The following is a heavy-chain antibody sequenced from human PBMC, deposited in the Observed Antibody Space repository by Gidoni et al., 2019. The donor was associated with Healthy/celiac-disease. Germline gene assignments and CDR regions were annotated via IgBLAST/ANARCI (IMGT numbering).Heavy chain of an antibody. CDR3: ARRGGGSSSWSFDY. CDR1: GYSFTSYW. D-gene: IGHD6-13*01. J-gene: IGHJ4*02. V-gene: IGHV5-51*01. CDR2: TYPGDPDT. Sequence: EVQLVQSGAEVKKPGESLKISCKGSGYSFTSYWIGWVRQRPGKGLEWRGNTYPGDPDTRYSPSCQGQVTISTAKSIRTAYLQGSSLKASDTSMYYCARRGGGSSSWSFDYWGQGNLVTVSS.